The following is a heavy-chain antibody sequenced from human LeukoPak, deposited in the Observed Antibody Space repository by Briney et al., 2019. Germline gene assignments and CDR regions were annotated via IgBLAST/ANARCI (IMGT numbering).Heavy chain of an antibody. CDR1: GFTFSSYW. CDR3: AKGIGSYSDEWYFDL. V-gene: IGHV3-7*03. D-gene: IGHD1-26*01. Sequence: GGSLRLSCAASGFTFSSYWMSWVRQAPGKGLEWVANIKQDGSEKYYVDSVKGRFTISRDNAKNSLYLQMNSLRAEDTALYYCAKGIGSYSDEWYFDLWGRGTLVTVSS. CDR2: IKQDGSEK. J-gene: IGHJ2*01.